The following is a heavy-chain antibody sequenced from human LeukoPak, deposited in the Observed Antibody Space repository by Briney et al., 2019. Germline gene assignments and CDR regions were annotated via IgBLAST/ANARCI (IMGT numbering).Heavy chain of an antibody. CDR2: ISHSGST. V-gene: IGHV4-39*01. Sequence: PSETLSLTCTVSGDSISSSDHSWSWIRQPPGKELEWIASISHSGSTYYNPSLKSRVTISVDTSKNQISLRLSSVTAADTAVYFCARYVTYGSGKYYFDYWGQESLVTVSS. J-gene: IGHJ4*02. D-gene: IGHD3-10*01. CDR1: GDSISSSDHS. CDR3: ARYVTYGSGKYYFDY.